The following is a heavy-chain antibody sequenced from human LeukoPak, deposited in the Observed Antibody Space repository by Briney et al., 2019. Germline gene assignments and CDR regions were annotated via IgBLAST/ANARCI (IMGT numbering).Heavy chain of an antibody. CDR1: GFTFSLYG. CDR3: AKDSYGMDV. V-gene: IGHV3-30*18. Sequence: GGSLRLSCAASGFTFSLYGMHWVRQAPGKGLEWVAVISYDGTDKYYGDSVKGRFTISRDNSKNTLYLQMNSLRAEGTAVYFCAKDSYGMDVWGQGTTVTVSS. J-gene: IGHJ6*02. CDR2: ISYDGTDK.